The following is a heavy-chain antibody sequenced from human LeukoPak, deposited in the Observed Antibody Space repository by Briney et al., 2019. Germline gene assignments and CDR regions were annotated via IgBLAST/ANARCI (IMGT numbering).Heavy chain of an antibody. CDR2: FDPEDGET. V-gene: IGHV1-24*01. J-gene: IGHJ4*02. D-gene: IGHD1-7*01. CDR3: ATHLELLFDY. CDR1: GYTFTGYY. Sequence: ASVKASCKASGYTFTGYYMHWVRQAPGKGLEWMGGFDPEDGETIYAQKFQGRVTMTEDTSTDTAYMELSSLRSEDTAVYYCATHLELLFDYWGQGTLVTVSS.